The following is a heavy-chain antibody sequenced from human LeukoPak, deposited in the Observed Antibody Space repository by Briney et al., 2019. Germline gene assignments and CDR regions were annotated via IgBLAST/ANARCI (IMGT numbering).Heavy chain of an antibody. Sequence: PSETLSLTCAVSGHSISSGYYWGWIRQPPGKGLEWIGSIYHSGSTYYNPSLKSRVTISVDTSKNQFSLKLSSVTAADTAVYYCARHPRRYYDFDYWGQGTLVTVSS. D-gene: IGHD3-3*01. CDR2: IYHSGST. CDR1: GHSISSGYY. J-gene: IGHJ4*02. CDR3: ARHPRRYYDFDY. V-gene: IGHV4-38-2*01.